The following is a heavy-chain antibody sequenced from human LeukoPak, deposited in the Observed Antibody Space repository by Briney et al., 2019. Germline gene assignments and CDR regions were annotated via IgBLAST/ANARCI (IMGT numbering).Heavy chain of an antibody. CDR2: VSDSGDAT. V-gene: IGHV3-23*01. D-gene: IGHD3-16*01. Sequence: SGGSLRLSCAASGFTFRSYAMSWVRQPPGKGLEWVSAVSDSGDATRYADSVKGRFTISRDNSKDTLYLQMNSLRAEDTAVYYCARDPPWGDYWGQGTLVTVSS. J-gene: IGHJ4*02. CDR3: ARDPPWGDY. CDR1: GFTFRSYA.